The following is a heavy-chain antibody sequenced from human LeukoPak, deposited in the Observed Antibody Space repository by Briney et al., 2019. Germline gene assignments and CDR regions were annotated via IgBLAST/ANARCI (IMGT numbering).Heavy chain of an antibody. Sequence: SQTLSLTCTVSGGSINSGSFYWNWIRQSAGKGLEWIGHVYTTGTTNCNPSLRSRVTISLDTSKNQFSLNLNSVTAADTAVYYCARCTSTSCYNFDYWGQGTLLTVSS. CDR3: ARCTSTSCYNFDY. CDR2: VYTTGTT. D-gene: IGHD2-2*02. CDR1: GGSINSGSFY. V-gene: IGHV4-61*09. J-gene: IGHJ4*02.